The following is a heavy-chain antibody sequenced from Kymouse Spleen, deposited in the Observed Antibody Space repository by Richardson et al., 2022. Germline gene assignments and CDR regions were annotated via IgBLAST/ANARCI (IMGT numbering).Heavy chain of an antibody. J-gene: IGHJ4*02. Sequence: QVQLQQWGAGLLKPSETLSLTCAVYGGSFSGYYWSWIRQPPGKGLEWIGEINHSGSTNYNPSLKSRVTISVDTSKNQFSLKLSSVTAADTAVYYCARGITIFGVALDYWGQGTLVTVSS. CDR1: GGSFSGYY. CDR3: ARGITIFGVALDY. D-gene: IGHD3-3*01. V-gene: IGHV4-34*01. CDR2: INHSGST.